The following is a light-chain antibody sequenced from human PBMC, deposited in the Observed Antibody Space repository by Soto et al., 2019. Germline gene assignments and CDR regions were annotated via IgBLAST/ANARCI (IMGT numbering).Light chain of an antibody. J-gene: IGKJ1*01. V-gene: IGKV3-15*01. Sequence: EIVMTQSPATLSVSPGERATLSCRASQSVSSNLAWFQQKPGQAPRLLIYGTSTRATDIPARFSGSGSGTEFTLTISSLQSEDFAIYYWQQYDNWWTFGQGTKVEIK. CDR1: QSVSSN. CDR2: GTS. CDR3: QQYDNWWT.